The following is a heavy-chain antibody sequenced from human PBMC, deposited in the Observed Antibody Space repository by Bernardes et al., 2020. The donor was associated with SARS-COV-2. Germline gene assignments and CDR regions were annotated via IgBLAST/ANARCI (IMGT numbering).Heavy chain of an antibody. CDR3: ARAGSSWYGHYYYYGMDV. V-gene: IGHV1-2*04. J-gene: IGHJ6*02. CDR1: GYTFTGYY. CDR2: INPNSGGT. Sequence: ASVKVSCKASGYTFTGYYMHWVRQAPGQGLEWMGWINPNSGGTNYAQKFQGWVTMTRDTSISTAYMELSRLRSDDTAVYYCARAGSSWYGHYYYYGMDVWGQGTTVTVSS. D-gene: IGHD6-13*01.